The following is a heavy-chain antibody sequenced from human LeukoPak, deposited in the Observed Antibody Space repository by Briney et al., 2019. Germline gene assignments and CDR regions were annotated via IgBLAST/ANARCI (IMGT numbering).Heavy chain of an antibody. V-gene: IGHV4-39*01. CDR1: GGSISSSSYY. D-gene: IGHD3-22*01. Sequence: TSETLSLTCTVSGGSISSSSYYWGWIRQPPGKGLEWIGSIYYSGSTYYNPSLKSRVTISVDTSKNQFSLKLSSVTAADTAVYYCASQNRITMIVVVIPGAFDIWGQGTMVTVSS. CDR3: ASQNRITMIVVVIPGAFDI. J-gene: IGHJ3*02. CDR2: IYYSGST.